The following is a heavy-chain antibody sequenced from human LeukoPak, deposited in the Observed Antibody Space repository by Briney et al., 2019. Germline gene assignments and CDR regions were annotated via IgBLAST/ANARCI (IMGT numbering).Heavy chain of an antibody. Sequence: ASVKVSCKASGYTFGTYGVTWVRHAPGQGLEWMGWISAYNGNINYAQEFQGRVTLTSDTSTSTAYMELRSLRSDDTAVYYCARAGTTSSSTPDFWGQGTLVTVSS. J-gene: IGHJ4*02. V-gene: IGHV1-18*01. CDR3: ARAGTTSSSTPDF. CDR2: ISAYNGNI. D-gene: IGHD2-15*01. CDR1: GYTFGTYG.